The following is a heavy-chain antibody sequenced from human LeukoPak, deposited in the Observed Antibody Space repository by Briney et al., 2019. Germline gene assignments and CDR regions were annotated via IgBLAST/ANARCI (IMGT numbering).Heavy chain of an antibody. Sequence: ASVTVSFKASGYTFTSYGISWVRQAPGQGREWMGWISAYNGNTNYAQKLQGRVTMTTDTSTRTAYMELRSLTSDDTAVYYCARAELVTGWYSSSGEDYWFDPWGQGTLVTVSS. D-gene: IGHD6-13*01. CDR1: GYTFTSYG. CDR3: ARAELVTGWYSSSGEDYWFDP. CDR2: ISAYNGNT. V-gene: IGHV1-18*01. J-gene: IGHJ5*02.